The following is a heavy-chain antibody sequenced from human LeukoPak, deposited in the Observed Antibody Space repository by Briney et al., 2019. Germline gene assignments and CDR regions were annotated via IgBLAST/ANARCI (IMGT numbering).Heavy chain of an antibody. CDR1: GFTFSTYA. J-gene: IGHJ4*02. CDR2: ISGGGGST. V-gene: IGHV3-23*01. CDR3: AKVSKSLGWSVDY. Sequence: GGSLRLSCAASGFTFSTYAMSWVRQAPGKGLEWVSAISGGGGSTCYADFVKGRFTISRDNSKNTLYLQMNSLRAEDMAVYYCAKVSKSLGWSVDYWGQGTLVTVSS. D-gene: IGHD2-8*01.